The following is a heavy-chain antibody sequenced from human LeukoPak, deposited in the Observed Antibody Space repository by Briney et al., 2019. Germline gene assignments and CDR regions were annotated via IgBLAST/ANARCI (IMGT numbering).Heavy chain of an antibody. J-gene: IGHJ5*02. CDR2: IYYSGSA. CDR3: ARDVIAAAGSFDA. V-gene: IGHV4-30-4*07. Sequence: SQTLSLTCAVSGGSISSGGYSWTWLRQPPGKGLEWIGYIYYSGSAYYNPSLKSRFTISVDTSKNQFSLKVISVTAADTAVYYCARDVIAAAGSFDAWGQGTLVTVSS. D-gene: IGHD6-13*01. CDR1: GGSISSGGYS.